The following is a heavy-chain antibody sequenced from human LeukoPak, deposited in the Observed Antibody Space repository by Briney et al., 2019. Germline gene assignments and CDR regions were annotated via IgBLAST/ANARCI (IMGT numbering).Heavy chain of an antibody. CDR2: INTNTGNP. J-gene: IGHJ3*02. V-gene: IGHV7-4-1*02. CDR1: GYTFTSYA. Sequence: ASVKVSCKASGYTFTSYAMNWVRQAPGQGLEWMGWINTNTGNPTYAQGFTGRFVFSLDTSVSTAYLQISSLKAEDTAVYYCARVAPFGEPFLDAFDIWGQGTMVTDSA. CDR3: ARVAPFGEPFLDAFDI. D-gene: IGHD3-10*01.